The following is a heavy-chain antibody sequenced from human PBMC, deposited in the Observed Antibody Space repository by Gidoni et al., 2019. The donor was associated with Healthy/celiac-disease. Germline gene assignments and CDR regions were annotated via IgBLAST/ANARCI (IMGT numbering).Heavy chain of an antibody. CDR1: GSTFTSYA. CDR2: INTNTGNP. CDR3: ARYPRGSGWDHDAFDI. D-gene: IGHD6-19*01. V-gene: IGHV7-4-1*02. J-gene: IGHJ3*02. Sequence: QVQLVQSGSELKKPGASVKVSCKASGSTFTSYAMNWVRQAPGQGLEWMGWINTNTGNPTYAQGLTGRFVFSLDTSVSTAYLQISSLKAEDTAVYYCARYPRGSGWDHDAFDIWGQGTMVTVSS.